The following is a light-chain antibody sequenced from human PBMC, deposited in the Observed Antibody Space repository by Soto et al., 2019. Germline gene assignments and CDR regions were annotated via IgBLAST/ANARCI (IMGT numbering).Light chain of an antibody. CDR1: QSISTW. CDR3: QQYNSYPRT. Sequence: DIQMTQSPSTLSASVGDRVIITCRASQSISTWLAWYEQKPGKAPKLLIYKASILESGVPSRFSGSGSGTEFTLTISSLQTDDFATYYCQQYNSYPRTFGQGTRVEI. CDR2: KAS. J-gene: IGKJ1*01. V-gene: IGKV1-5*03.